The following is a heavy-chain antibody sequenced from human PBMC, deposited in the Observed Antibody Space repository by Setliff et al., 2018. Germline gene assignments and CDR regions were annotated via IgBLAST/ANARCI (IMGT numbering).Heavy chain of an antibody. CDR2: INKDGSER. Sequence: ASVKVSCVASGLVFSNNWMSWVRQAPGKGPEWVTNINKDGSERNYVDSVKGRFTISRDNAKNSVYLQMNSLRADDTAVYYCVPQGPGYGNGWWTNWFDPWGQGTLVTVSS. CDR3: VPQGPGYGNGWWTNWFDP. V-gene: IGHV3-7*03. J-gene: IGHJ5*02. D-gene: IGHD6-19*01. CDR1: GLVFSNNW.